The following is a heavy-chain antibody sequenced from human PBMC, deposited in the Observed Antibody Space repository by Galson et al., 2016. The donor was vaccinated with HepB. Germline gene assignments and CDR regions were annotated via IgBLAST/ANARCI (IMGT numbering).Heavy chain of an antibody. V-gene: IGHV3-30*04. Sequence: SLRLSCAASGFTFSNYAMHWVRQAPGKGLEWVAVISYDGSDGSNKYYADSVKGRFTISRDNSKNTLYLQMNSLTPEDTAVYYCARDLLRYNWNDRVDYYDSSGYAYWGQGTLVTVSS. CDR3: ARDLLRYNWNDRVDYYDSSGYAY. D-gene: IGHD3-22*01. CDR2: ISYDGSDGSNK. CDR1: GFTFSNYA. J-gene: IGHJ4*02.